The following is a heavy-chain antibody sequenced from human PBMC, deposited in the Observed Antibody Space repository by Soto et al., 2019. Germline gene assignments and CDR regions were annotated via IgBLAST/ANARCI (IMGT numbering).Heavy chain of an antibody. CDR3: AKDRYSSSPGHLEY. D-gene: IGHD6-19*01. V-gene: IGHV3-30*18. J-gene: IGHJ4*02. CDR1: GLSFSNYG. Sequence: QVQLVELGGGAVQPGRSLTLSCTASGLSFSNYGMHWVRQAPGKGLEWVAIISDDGNSQNYAGSVKGRFTISRDNFKNKVYLQMDRLRGDDTAVYYCAKDRYSSSPGHLEYWGQGTLVTVSS. CDR2: ISDDGNSQ.